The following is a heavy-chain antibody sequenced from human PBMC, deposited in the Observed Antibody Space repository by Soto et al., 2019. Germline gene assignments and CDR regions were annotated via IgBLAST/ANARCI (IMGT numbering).Heavy chain of an antibody. V-gene: IGHV3-48*01. D-gene: IGHD2-21*02. J-gene: IGHJ4*02. Sequence: VQLVESGGGLVQPGGSLRLSCAASGFTFSSYSMNWVRQAPGKGLEWVSYISSSSSTIYYADSVKGRFTISRDNAKNSLYLQMNSLRAEDTAVYYCARKGFVGGWGLDYWGQGTLVTVSS. CDR3: ARKGFVGGWGLDY. CDR1: GFTFSSYS. CDR2: ISSSSSTI.